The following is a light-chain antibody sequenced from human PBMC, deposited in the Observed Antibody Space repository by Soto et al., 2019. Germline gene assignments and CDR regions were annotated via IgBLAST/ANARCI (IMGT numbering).Light chain of an antibody. J-gene: IGKJ5*01. CDR3: QLYKSPPLP. Sequence: EIVMTQSPATLSVSPGERATLSCRASQTVNSNLAWYQQKPGQAPRLLIYGASTRATGIPARFSRSRYGPEFTLTISSLQSLDFAVYYRQLYKSPPLPFGQVTR. V-gene: IGKV3-15*01. CDR2: GAS. CDR1: QTVNSN.